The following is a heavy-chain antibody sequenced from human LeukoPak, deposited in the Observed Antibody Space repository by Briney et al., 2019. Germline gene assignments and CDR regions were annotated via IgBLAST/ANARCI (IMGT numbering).Heavy chain of an antibody. CDR3: ARSTGCLHEAFDI. Sequence: GGSLRLSCAASGFTFSSYSMNWVRQAPGKGLEWVSSISSSSSYIYYADSVKGRFTISRDNAKNSLYLQMNSLRAEDTAVYYCARSTGCLHEAFDIWGQGTMVTVSS. CDR2: ISSSSSYI. D-gene: IGHD3-10*01. J-gene: IGHJ3*02. V-gene: IGHV3-21*01. CDR1: GFTFSSYS.